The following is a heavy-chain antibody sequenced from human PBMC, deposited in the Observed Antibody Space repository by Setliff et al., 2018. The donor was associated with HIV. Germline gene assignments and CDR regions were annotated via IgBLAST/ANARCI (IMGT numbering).Heavy chain of an antibody. V-gene: IGHV1-18*01. D-gene: IGHD3-10*01. CDR1: GHTLTAYG. J-gene: IGHJ6*02. Sequence: GASVKVSCKLSGHTLTAYGLNWVRQAPGQGPEWMGWFTSYNNQAEYAPKFQGRVTMTIDTSTSTAYMELRNLKYDDTAVYYCARGGDPPYYFLGMDVWGQGTTVTVSS. CDR2: FTSYNNQA. CDR3: ARGGDPPYYFLGMDV.